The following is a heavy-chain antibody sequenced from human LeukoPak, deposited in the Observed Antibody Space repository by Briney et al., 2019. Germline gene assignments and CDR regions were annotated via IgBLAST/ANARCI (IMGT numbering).Heavy chain of an antibody. CDR1: GFNFRSYA. Sequence: GGSLRLSCAASGFNFRSYAMSWVRQPPRKGLEWVSAINGSCGSTYYADSVKGRCNISRDNYKNTLYLQMNSLRAEDTGVCYCAKAIAVARDAFGMWGQGRMVTVSS. CDR3: AKAIAVARDAFGM. CDR2: INGSCGST. D-gene: IGHD6-19*01. J-gene: IGHJ3*02. V-gene: IGHV3-23*01.